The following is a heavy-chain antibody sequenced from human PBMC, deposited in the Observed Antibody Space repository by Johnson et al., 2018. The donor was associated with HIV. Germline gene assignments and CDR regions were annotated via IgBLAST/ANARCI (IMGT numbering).Heavy chain of an antibody. J-gene: IGHJ3*02. V-gene: IGHV3-13*01. Sequence: VQLVESGGGLVQPGGSLRLSCAASGFTFSSYDMHWVRQATGKGLEWVSTIGTTGDTYYPGSVKGRFTISRDNAKNSLYLQMNSLRAEDTALYYCAKDMGSSWYDPWDAFDIWGQGTVVTVSS. CDR3: AKDMGSSWYDPWDAFDI. D-gene: IGHD6-13*01. CDR1: GFTFSSYD. CDR2: IGTTGDT.